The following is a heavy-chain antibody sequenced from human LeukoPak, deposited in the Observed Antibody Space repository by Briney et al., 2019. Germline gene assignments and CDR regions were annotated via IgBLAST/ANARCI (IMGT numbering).Heavy chain of an antibody. Sequence: GGSLRLSCAASGFTFDDYAMHWVRQAPGKGLEWVSGISWNSGSIGYADSVKGRFTISRHNAKNSLYLQMNSLRAEDTALYYCAKGMTTVVTGAFDIWGQGTMVTVSS. CDR1: GFTFDDYA. J-gene: IGHJ3*02. CDR3: AKGMTTVVTGAFDI. V-gene: IGHV3-9*01. CDR2: ISWNSGSI. D-gene: IGHD4-23*01.